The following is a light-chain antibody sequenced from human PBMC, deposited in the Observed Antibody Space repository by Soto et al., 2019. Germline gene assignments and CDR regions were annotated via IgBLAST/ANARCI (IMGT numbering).Light chain of an antibody. CDR2: QDN. J-gene: IGLJ2*01. CDR3: QAWATNTVI. Sequence: SHELTQPPSVSVSPGQTARITCSGDKLGDKYAFWYQQKPGQSPVLVIYQDNKRPSGIPERFSGSNSGNTATLTISGTQALDEADYFCQAWATNTVIFGGGTKLTVL. V-gene: IGLV3-1*01. CDR1: KLGDKY.